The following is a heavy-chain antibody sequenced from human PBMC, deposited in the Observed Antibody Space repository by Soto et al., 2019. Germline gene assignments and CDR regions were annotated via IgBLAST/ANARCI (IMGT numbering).Heavy chain of an antibody. CDR3: ASHPRGYYYYMDV. CDR2: IYSGGST. D-gene: IGHD3-10*01. J-gene: IGHJ6*03. V-gene: IGHV3-66*04. Sequence: GGSLRLCCAASGFTVSSNYMSLVRLAPGKGLEWVSVIYSGGSTYYADSVKGRFTISRDNSKNTLYLQMNSLRAEDTAVYYCASHPRGYYYYMDVWGNGTTVPVSS. CDR1: GFTVSSNY.